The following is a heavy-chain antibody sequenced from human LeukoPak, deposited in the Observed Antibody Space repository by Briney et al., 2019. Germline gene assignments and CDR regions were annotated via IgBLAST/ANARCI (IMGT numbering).Heavy chain of an antibody. D-gene: IGHD1-26*01. CDR2: IWFDGSKE. CDR1: GFTFSSHG. CDR3: TRLTGVGSYQHLDY. J-gene: IGHJ4*02. Sequence: GSLRLSCAASGFTFSSHGMYWVRQAPDKGLEWVAVIWFDGSKEYYTDSVKGRFTISRDNSKNTLWLQMNSLRAEDTAVYYCTRLTGVGSYQHLDYWGQGTLVTVSS. V-gene: IGHV3-33*07.